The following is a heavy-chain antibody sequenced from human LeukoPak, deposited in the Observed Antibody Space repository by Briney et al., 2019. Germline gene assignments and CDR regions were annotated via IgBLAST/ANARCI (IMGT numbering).Heavy chain of an antibody. Sequence: SETLSLTCTVSGGSISSYYWSWIRQPPGKGLEWPGYIYYSGSTNYNPSLKSRVTISVDTSKNQFSLKLSSVTAADTAVYYCARGETYCSSTSCLYYYYYMDVWGKGTTVTVSS. J-gene: IGHJ6*03. CDR3: ARGETYCSSTSCLYYYYYMDV. D-gene: IGHD2-2*01. CDR1: GGSISSYY. V-gene: IGHV4-59*01. CDR2: IYYSGST.